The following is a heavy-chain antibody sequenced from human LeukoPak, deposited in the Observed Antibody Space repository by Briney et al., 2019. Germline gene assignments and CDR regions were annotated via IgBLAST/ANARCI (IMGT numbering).Heavy chain of an antibody. Sequence: ASVKVSCKASGYTFTGYYMHWVRQAPGQGFEWMGWINPNSGGTNYAQKFQGRVTMTRDTSISTAYMELSRLRSDDTAVYYCARERAGVATYYFDYWGQGTLVTVSS. CDR3: ARERAGVATYYFDY. J-gene: IGHJ4*02. V-gene: IGHV1-2*02. CDR2: INPNSGGT. D-gene: IGHD6-19*01. CDR1: GYTFTGYY.